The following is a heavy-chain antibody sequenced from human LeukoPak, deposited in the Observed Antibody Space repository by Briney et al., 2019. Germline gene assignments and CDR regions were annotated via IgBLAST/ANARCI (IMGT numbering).Heavy chain of an antibody. CDR1: GGSISSGDYY. Sequence: PSQTLSLTCTVDGGSISSGDYYWSWNRQPRGKGVEWIGYIDYSGSTYYNPALKSRVTISVDKSKNQFSMKLSSVPAADAAVYYCARGVLGSWYVRDWFDPWGQGTLVTVSS. V-gene: IGHV4-30-4*08. CDR3: ARGVLGSWYVRDWFDP. J-gene: IGHJ5*02. D-gene: IGHD6-13*01. CDR2: IDYSGST.